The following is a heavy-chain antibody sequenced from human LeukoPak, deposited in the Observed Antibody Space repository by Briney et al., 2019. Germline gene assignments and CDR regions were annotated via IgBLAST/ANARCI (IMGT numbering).Heavy chain of an antibody. CDR3: ASAYCGGDCTPYWYFDL. V-gene: IGHV4-30-4*01. D-gene: IGHD2-21*02. CDR1: GGSISSGDYY. Sequence: SETLSLTCTVSGGSISSGDYYWSWIRQPPGKGLEWIGYIYYIGNTFYNPSLKSRVTISVDTSKNQFSLKLSSVTAVDTAVYYCASAYCGGDCTPYWYFDLWGRGTLVTVSS. CDR2: IYYIGNT. J-gene: IGHJ2*01.